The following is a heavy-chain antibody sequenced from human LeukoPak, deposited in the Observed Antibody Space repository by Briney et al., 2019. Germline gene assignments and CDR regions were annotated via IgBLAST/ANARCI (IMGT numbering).Heavy chain of an antibody. CDR1: VYTFTGYY. CDR2: INPNRGGT. J-gene: IGHJ4*02. V-gene: IGHV1-2*02. Sequence: ASVKVSCKASVYTFTGYYMHWVRQAPGQGLEWMGWINPNRGGTNYAQKFQGRVTMTRDTSISTAYMELSRLRSDDTAVYYCARDSEEYYYDSSGYYLFYWGQGTLVTVSS. CDR3: ARDSEEYYYDSSGYYLFY. D-gene: IGHD3-22*01.